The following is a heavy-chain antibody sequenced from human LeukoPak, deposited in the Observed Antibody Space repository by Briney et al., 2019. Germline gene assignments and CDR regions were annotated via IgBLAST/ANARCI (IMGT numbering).Heavy chain of an antibody. CDR2: INHSGST. CDR3: ARGNTVVSRFDAFDI. CDR1: GGSLSGYY. V-gene: IGHV4-34*01. Sequence: SETLSLTCAVYGGSLSGYYGSWIRQPPGKGLEWIGEINHSGSTNCNPSLKSRVTISVDTSKNQFSLKLSSVTAADTAVYYCARGNTVVSRFDAFDIWGQGTMVTVSS. D-gene: IGHD4-23*01. J-gene: IGHJ3*02.